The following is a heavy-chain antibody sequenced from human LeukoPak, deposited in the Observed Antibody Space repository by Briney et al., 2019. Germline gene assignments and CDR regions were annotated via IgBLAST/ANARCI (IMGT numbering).Heavy chain of an antibody. J-gene: IGHJ3*02. V-gene: IGHV4-34*01. D-gene: IGHD3-22*01. CDR3: ARGRNNRTYYYDSSGPRNAFDI. Sequence: SETLSLTCAVYGGSFSGYYWSWIRQPPGKGLEWIGEINHSGSTNYNPSLKSRVTIPVDTSKNQFSLKLSSVTAADTAVYYCARGRNNRTYYYDSSGPRNAFDIWGQGTMVTVSS. CDR1: GGSFSGYY. CDR2: INHSGST.